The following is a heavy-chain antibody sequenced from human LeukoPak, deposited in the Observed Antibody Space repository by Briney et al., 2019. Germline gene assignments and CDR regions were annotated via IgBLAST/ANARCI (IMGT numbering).Heavy chain of an antibody. CDR3: ARPPYGDYEFNYMDV. J-gene: IGHJ6*03. Sequence: PGGSLRLSCAASGFTFSNYSMNWVRQVPGKGLEWVSSISSSSSYIYYADSVKGRFTISRDNAKNSLYLQMNSLRAEDTAVYYCARPPYGDYEFNYMDVWGKGTTVTVSS. V-gene: IGHV3-21*01. CDR2: ISSSSSYI. CDR1: GFTFSNYS. D-gene: IGHD4-17*01.